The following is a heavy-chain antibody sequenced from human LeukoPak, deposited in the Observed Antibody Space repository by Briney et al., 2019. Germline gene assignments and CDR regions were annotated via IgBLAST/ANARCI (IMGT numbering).Heavy chain of an antibody. D-gene: IGHD2-15*01. CDR2: ISSSSSYV. CDR3: AREVADAFDI. Sequence: GGSLRLSCAASGFTFSSYSMNWVRQAPGKGLEWVSSISSSSSYVYYADSVKGRFTISRDNAKNSLYLQMNSLRAEDTAVYYCAREVADAFDIWGQGTMVTVSS. J-gene: IGHJ3*02. V-gene: IGHV3-21*01. CDR1: GFTFSSYS.